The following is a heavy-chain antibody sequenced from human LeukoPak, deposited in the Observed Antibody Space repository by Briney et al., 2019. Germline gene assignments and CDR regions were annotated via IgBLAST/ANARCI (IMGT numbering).Heavy chain of an antibody. Sequence: GGSLRLSCAASGFTFSSYAMSWVRQAPGKGLEWVSAISGSGGSTYYADFVKGRFTISRDNSKNTLYLQMNSLRAEDTAVYYCAKDLAEDIVATMSFDYWGQGTLVTVSS. CDR1: GFTFSSYA. CDR2: ISGSGGST. J-gene: IGHJ4*02. CDR3: AKDLAEDIVATMSFDY. V-gene: IGHV3-23*01. D-gene: IGHD5-12*01.